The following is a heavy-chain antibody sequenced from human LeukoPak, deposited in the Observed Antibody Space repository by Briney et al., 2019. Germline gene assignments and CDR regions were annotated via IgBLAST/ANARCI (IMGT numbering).Heavy chain of an antibody. CDR3: ARGYGYNEGFDF. D-gene: IGHD5-24*01. Sequence: SETLSLTCTVSGGTICSYYWSWLRQPPGQGLEWIGYIYYSGSINYNPSLKSRATISVDTSKNQFSLKLSSVTAADTAVYYCARGYGYNEGFDFWGQGALVTVSS. CDR1: GGTICSYY. CDR2: IYYSGSI. J-gene: IGHJ4*02. V-gene: IGHV4-59*01.